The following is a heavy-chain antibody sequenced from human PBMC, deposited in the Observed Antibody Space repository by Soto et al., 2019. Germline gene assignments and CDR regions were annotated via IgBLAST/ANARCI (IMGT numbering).Heavy chain of an antibody. CDR2: IYYSGST. D-gene: IGHD3-10*01. V-gene: IGHV4-59*01. CDR1: GGSISSYY. J-gene: IGHJ3*02. Sequence: LETLPLTCTVSGGSISSYYWSWIRQPPGKGLEWIGYIYYSGSTSYNPSLKSRVTISVDTSKNQFSLKLSSVTAADTAVYYCARDLPGGDAFDIWGQGTMVTVSS. CDR3: ARDLPGGDAFDI.